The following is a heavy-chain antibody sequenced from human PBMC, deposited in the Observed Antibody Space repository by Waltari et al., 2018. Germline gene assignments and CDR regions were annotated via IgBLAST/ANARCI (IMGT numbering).Heavy chain of an antibody. CDR3: ATDHYRQSGYDS. D-gene: IGHD5-12*01. CDR2: YVPEDGET. Sequence: QVQLVQSGAEVKKPGASVTVSCKASGYTLTESPMHWVRQAPGKGLEWMGGYVPEDGETIYAQSFQGRVAMTEDSSTDTAYMELTSLTSEDTAVYYCATDHYRQSGYDSWGQGTLVTVSS. J-gene: IGHJ5*02. CDR1: GYTLTESP. V-gene: IGHV1-24*01.